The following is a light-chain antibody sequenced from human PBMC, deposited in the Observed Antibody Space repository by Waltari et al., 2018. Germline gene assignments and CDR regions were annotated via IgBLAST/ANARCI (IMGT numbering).Light chain of an antibody. CDR3: CSFAGTYTWV. Sequence: SALTQPRAVSGSPGQSVTISCPGTTRDVGGYNYDSWYQHHPGKAPNLMIFDVTQRPSGVPDRFSGSKSANTASLTISGLQAEDEADYYCCSFAGTYTWVFGGGTKVTVL. V-gene: IGLV2-11*01. CDR2: DVT. CDR1: TRDVGGYNY. J-gene: IGLJ3*02.